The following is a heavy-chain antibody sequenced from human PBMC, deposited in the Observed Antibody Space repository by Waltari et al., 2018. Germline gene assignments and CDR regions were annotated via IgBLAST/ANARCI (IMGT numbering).Heavy chain of an antibody. V-gene: IGHV1-8*01. CDR3: ARAEGLWFGESYYFDY. J-gene: IGHJ4*02. Sequence: QVQLVQSGAEVKKPGASVKVSCKASGYTFTSYDINWVRQATGQGLEWMGWMNPNSGNTGYAKKCQVRGTMTRNTSISTAYMELSSLRSEDTAVYYCARAEGLWFGESYYFDYWGQGTLVTVSS. CDR2: MNPNSGNT. D-gene: IGHD3-10*01. CDR1: GYTFTSYD.